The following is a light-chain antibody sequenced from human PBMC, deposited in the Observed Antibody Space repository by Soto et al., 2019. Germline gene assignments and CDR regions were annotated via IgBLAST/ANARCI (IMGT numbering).Light chain of an antibody. V-gene: IGKV3-15*01. CDR3: QQYNNWPPWT. J-gene: IGKJ1*01. CDR1: QSVSNRY. CDR2: GAS. Sequence: EIVLTQSPGTLSLSPGERATLSCWASQSVSNRYLAWYQQKPGQAPRLLIYGASTRATGIPARFSGSGSGTEFTLTISSLQSEDFAVYYCQQYNNWPPWTFGQGTKVDI.